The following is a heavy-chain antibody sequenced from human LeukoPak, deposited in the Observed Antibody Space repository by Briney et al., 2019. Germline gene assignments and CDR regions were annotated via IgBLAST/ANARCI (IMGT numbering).Heavy chain of an antibody. CDR1: GGSISSGDYC. D-gene: IGHD3-10*01. V-gene: IGHV4-30-4*01. J-gene: IGHJ4*02. Sequence: PSETLSPTCTVSGGSISSGDYCWSWIRQPPGKGLEWIGYIYYSGSTYYNPSLKSRVTISVDTSKNQFSLKLSSVTAADTAVYYCARVDMVRGVTNYWGQGTLVTVSS. CDR3: ARVDMVRGVTNY. CDR2: IYYSGST.